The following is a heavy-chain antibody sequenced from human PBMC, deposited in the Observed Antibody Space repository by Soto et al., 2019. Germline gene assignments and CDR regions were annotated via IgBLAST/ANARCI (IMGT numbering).Heavy chain of an antibody. CDR1: GDTFSSYA. CDR2: IIAVFGNT. Sequence: GASVKVSCKASGDTFSSYAISWVRQAPGQGLEWMGGIIAVFGNTNYAEKFQGRVTITRDTSANTAYMELSSLRSEDTSVYYCARDPGTGAALRAYHFDYWGQGTLVTSP. V-gene: IGHV1-3*01. D-gene: IGHD1-1*01. CDR3: ARDPGTGAALRAYHFDY. J-gene: IGHJ4*02.